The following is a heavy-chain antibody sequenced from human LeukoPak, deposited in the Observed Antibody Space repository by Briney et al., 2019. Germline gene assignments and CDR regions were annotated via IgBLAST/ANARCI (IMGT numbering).Heavy chain of an antibody. CDR2: IYSGGST. D-gene: IGHD4-17*01. J-gene: IGHJ4*02. Sequence: GGSLRLSRAASGFTVSSNYMSWVRQAPGKGLEWVSVIYSGGSTYYADSVKGRFTISRDNSKNTLYLQMNSLRAEDTAVYYCARMTTVTAFDYWGQGTLVTVSS. CDR3: ARMTTVTAFDY. V-gene: IGHV3-53*01. CDR1: GFTVSSNY.